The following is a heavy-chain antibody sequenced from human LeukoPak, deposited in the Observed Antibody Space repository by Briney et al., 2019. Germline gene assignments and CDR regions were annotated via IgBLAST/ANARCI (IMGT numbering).Heavy chain of an antibody. J-gene: IGHJ5*02. CDR3: AREEFYDFWSGRNWFDP. CDR1: SNTFTSYG. Sequence: ASVKVSCKASSNTFTSYGISWVRQAPGQGLEWMGIINPSDGSTSYAQKFQGRVTMTRDTSTSTVYMELSSLRSEDTAVYYCAREEFYDFWSGRNWFDPWGQGTLVTVSS. D-gene: IGHD3-3*01. V-gene: IGHV1-46*01. CDR2: INPSDGST.